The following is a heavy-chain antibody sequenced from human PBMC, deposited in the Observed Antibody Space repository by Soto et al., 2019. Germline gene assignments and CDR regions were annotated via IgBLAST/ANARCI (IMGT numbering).Heavy chain of an antibody. CDR1: WGSVGSGAYY. V-gene: IGHV4-61*08. CDR2: IQYSGDT. J-gene: IGHJ3*01. D-gene: IGHD5-12*01. CDR3: ARHDYADRTFDL. Sequence: QVLLQQPGPGQVRPSETLSLTCIVSWGSVGSGAYYWSWIRQPPGSAPERIGYIQYSGDTNYNSSLKSRVTISVDRSRNRLSLKLTSVTAADTAFYYCARHDYADRTFDLWGKGTKVTVSS.